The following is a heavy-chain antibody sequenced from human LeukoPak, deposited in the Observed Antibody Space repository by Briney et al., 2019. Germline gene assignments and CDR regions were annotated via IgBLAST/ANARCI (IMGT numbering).Heavy chain of an antibody. J-gene: IGHJ4*02. CDR2: ISAYNGNT. D-gene: IGHD2-15*01. Sequence: ASVKVSCKASVYTFTSYGISWVRQAPGQGLAWMGWISAYNGNTNYAQKLQGRVTMTTDTSTSTAYMELRSLRSDDTAVYYCARSVVVDATPTSSYYFDYWGQGTLVTVSP. V-gene: IGHV1-18*01. CDR1: VYTFTSYG. CDR3: ARSVVVDATPTSSYYFDY.